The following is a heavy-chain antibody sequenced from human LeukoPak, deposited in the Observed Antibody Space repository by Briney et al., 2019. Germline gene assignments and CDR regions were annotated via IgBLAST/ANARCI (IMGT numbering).Heavy chain of an antibody. Sequence: PGGSLRLSCAASGFTFSSYWMTWVRQAPGKGLEWVANIKHDGSEKYYVDSVKGRFTISRDSAKNSLYLQMNSLRPEDTAVYYCAKGRSTDYWGQGTLVTVSS. CDR2: IKHDGSEK. CDR3: AKGRSTDY. CDR1: GFTFSSYW. D-gene: IGHD5-24*01. J-gene: IGHJ4*02. V-gene: IGHV3-7*01.